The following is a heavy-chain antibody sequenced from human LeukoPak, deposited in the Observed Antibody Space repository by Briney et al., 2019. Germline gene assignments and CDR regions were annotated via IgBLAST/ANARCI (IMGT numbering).Heavy chain of an antibody. D-gene: IGHD2-2*01. CDR3: ARSIVVVPRGGNDAFDI. V-gene: IGHV1-2*06. CDR2: INPNSGGT. CDR1: GYTFTSYD. Sequence: GASVKVSCKASGYTFTSYDINWVRQAPGQGLEWMGRINPNSGGTNYAQKFQGRVTMTRDTSISTAYMELSRLRSDDTAVYYCARSIVVVPRGGNDAFDIWGQGTVVTVSS. J-gene: IGHJ3*02.